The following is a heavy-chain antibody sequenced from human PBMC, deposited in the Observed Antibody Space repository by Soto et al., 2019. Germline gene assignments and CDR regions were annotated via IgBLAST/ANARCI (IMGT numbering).Heavy chain of an antibody. CDR1: GFIFSNYV. D-gene: IGHD1-26*01. CDR2: ISDSGGTS. Sequence: EVQLVDSGGGLVQPGGSLRLSCAASGFIFSNYVMSWVRQAPGKGLEWVSSISDSGGTSYDAYSVKGLFTISRDNSKNTLYLQMNSLRAEDTAIYYCAKRPRALLTFDYWGQGTLVTVSS. V-gene: IGHV3-23*04. J-gene: IGHJ4*02. CDR3: AKRPRALLTFDY.